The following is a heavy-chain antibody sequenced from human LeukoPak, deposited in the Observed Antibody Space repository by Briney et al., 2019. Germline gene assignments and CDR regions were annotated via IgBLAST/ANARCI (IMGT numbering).Heavy chain of an antibody. CDR2: IIPIFGTA. CDR1: GGTFSSYA. J-gene: IGHJ4*02. V-gene: IGHV1-69*05. D-gene: IGHD3-3*01. Sequence: SVTVSCKASGGTFSSYAISWVRQAPGQGLEWMGGIIPIFGTANYGEKFKGRVTIPTDESKRKAYMGLSSLRSEDQAVYYCARSITIFGVVIRFGYWGQGTLVTVSS. CDR3: ARSITIFGVVIRFGY.